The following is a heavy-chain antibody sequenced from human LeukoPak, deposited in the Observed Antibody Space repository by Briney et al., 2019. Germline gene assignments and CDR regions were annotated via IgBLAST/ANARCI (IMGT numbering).Heavy chain of an antibody. CDR2: INSDGSSI. V-gene: IGHV3-74*01. J-gene: IGHJ4*02. CDR3: ARDRLELDY. Sequence: PGGSLRLSCAASGFTFSSYWMPWVRQAPGKGLVWVSHINSDGSSISYADSVKGRFTISRDNAKNTLYLQMNSMRAEDTAVYYCARDRLELDYWGQGTLVTVSS. CDR1: GFTFSSYW. D-gene: IGHD3-3*01.